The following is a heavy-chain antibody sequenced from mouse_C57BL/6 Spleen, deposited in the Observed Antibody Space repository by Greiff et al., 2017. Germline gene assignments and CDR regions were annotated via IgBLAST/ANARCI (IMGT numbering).Heavy chain of an antibody. V-gene: IGHV5-17*01. CDR1: GFTFSDYG. J-gene: IGHJ1*03. D-gene: IGHD2-1*01. Sequence: EVQVVESGGGLVKPGGSLKLSCAASGFTFSDYGMHWVRQAPEKGLEWVAYISSGSSTIYYADTVKGRFTISRDNAKNTLFLQMTSLRSEDTAMYYCARAGIYYGNYVGYFDVWGTGTTVTVSS. CDR2: ISSGSSTI. CDR3: ARAGIYYGNYVGYFDV.